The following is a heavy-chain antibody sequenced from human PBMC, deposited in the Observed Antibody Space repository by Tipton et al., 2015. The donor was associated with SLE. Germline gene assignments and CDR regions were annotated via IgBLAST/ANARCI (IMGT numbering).Heavy chain of an antibody. CDR2: IYYSGGT. CDR3: ARGGSKHYDFWGTQMGPHAFDI. Sequence: TLSLTCSVSGDSITSGGFYWNWIRHLPGEGLQWIGYIYYSGGTSYNPALQSRVSMSVDMSKNQFSLKLSSVTAADTAVYYCARGGSKHYDFWGTQMGPHAFDIWGQETKVTLSS. V-gene: IGHV4-31*03. J-gene: IGHJ3*02. D-gene: IGHD3-3*01. CDR1: GDSITSGGFY.